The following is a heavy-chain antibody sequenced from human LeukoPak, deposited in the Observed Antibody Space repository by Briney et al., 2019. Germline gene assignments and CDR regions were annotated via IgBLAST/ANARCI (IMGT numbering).Heavy chain of an antibody. V-gene: IGHV4-59*01. D-gene: IGHD3-16*02. Sequence: SETLSLTCTVSGGSLNNYSWSWIRQSPGKGLEWIGYIYYHGNTNYNPSLKSRVILSLDTSRTQFSLQLNYVTAADTAVYYCARGCSVWGGYRDDAFDVWGQGTRVTVSS. CDR2: IYYHGNT. CDR3: ARGCSVWGGYRDDAFDV. J-gene: IGHJ3*01. CDR1: GGSLNNYS.